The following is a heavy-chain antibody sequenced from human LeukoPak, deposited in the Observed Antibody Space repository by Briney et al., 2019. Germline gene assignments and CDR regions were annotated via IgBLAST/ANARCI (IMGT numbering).Heavy chain of an antibody. CDR1: GGSISSSSYY. J-gene: IGHJ6*02. D-gene: IGHD6-19*01. V-gene: IGHV4-39*07. CDR2: IYYSGST. Sequence: SETLSLTCTVSGGSISSSSYYWGWIRQPPGKGLEWIGSIYYSGSTYYNPSLKSRVTISVDTSKNQFSLKLSSVTAADTAVYYCASTKADLGIAVGWSPSYYYYGMDVWGQGTTVTVSS. CDR3: ASTKADLGIAVGWSPSYYYYGMDV.